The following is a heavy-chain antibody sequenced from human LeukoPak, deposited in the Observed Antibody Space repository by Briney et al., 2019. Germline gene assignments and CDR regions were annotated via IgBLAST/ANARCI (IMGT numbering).Heavy chain of an antibody. Sequence: SETLSLPCTVSGGSISSSSYYWGWIRQPPGKGLEWIGSIYYSGSTYYNPSLKSRVTISVDTSKNQFSLKLSSVTAADTAVYYCARVYYYYMDVWGKGTTVTVSS. J-gene: IGHJ6*03. V-gene: IGHV4-39*07. CDR3: ARVYYYYMDV. CDR1: GGSISSSSYY. CDR2: IYYSGST.